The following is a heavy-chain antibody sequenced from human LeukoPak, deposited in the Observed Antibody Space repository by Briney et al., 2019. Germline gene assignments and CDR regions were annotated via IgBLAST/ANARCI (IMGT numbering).Heavy chain of an antibody. CDR3: AKDRLWFGNPACGYFHY. CDR1: GVPSDDHA. V-gene: IGHV3-9*02. D-gene: IGHD3-10*01. Sequence: GRSPRLSCAASGVPSDDHATHCGRRGPGEGEERVSDISWHSGSTGYDPSVKSRFTISRDTAKNPLYLQLNSLTAEDTAVYYCAKDRLWFGNPACGYFHYWGQGTLVTVSS. CDR2: ISWHSGST. J-gene: IGHJ1*01.